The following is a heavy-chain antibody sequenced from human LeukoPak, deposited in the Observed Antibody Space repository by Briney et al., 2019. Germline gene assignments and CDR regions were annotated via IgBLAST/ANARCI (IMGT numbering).Heavy chain of an antibody. J-gene: IGHJ4*02. CDR3: ASRSNSGYEFFDY. CDR2: IYPGDSDT. V-gene: IGHV5-51*01. Sequence: GESLKISCKGSGYSFTSYWIGWVRQMPGKGLEWMGIIYPGDSDTRYSPSFQSQVTISADKSISTAYLQWSSLKASDTAMYYCASRSNSGYEFFDYWGQGTLVTVSS. D-gene: IGHD5-12*01. CDR1: GYSFTSYW.